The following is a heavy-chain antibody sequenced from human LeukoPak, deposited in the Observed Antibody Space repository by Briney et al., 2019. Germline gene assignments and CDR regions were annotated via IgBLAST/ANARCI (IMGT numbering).Heavy chain of an antibody. D-gene: IGHD1-14*01. J-gene: IGHJ6*02. CDR1: GFTFSSYG. Sequence: GGSLRLSCAASGFTFSSYGMHWVRQAPGKGLEWVAVISYDGSNKYYADSVKGRFTISRDNSKNTLYLQMNSLRAEDTAVYYCAKVTRPILYYYGMDVWGQGTTVTVSS. CDR2: ISYDGSNK. V-gene: IGHV3-30*18. CDR3: AKVTRPILYYYGMDV.